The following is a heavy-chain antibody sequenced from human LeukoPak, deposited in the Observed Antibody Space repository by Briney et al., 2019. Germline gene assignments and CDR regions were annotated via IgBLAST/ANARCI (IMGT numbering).Heavy chain of an antibody. V-gene: IGHV4-39*07. Sequence: SETLSLTCTVSGGSIGSSSYYWNWIRQPPGKGLEWIGLIYYSGITSYNPSLKSRVTISVDTSRSQFSLKLSSVTAADTAVYYCARDGGYGSGSSYYNYWGQGTLVTVSS. CDR2: IYYSGIT. CDR1: GGSIGSSSYY. CDR3: ARDGGYGSGSSYYNY. J-gene: IGHJ4*02. D-gene: IGHD3-10*01.